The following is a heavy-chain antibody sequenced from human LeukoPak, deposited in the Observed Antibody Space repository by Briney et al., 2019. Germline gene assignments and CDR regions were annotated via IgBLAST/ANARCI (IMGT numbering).Heavy chain of an antibody. Sequence: SETLSLTCTVSGGSISSGGYYWSWLRQHPGTGLEWIGYIYYSGSTYYNPSLKSRVTISVDTSKNQFSLKLSSVTAADTAVYYCARGVYYYYYGMDVWGQGTTVTVSS. CDR2: IYYSGST. CDR1: GGSISSGGYY. CDR3: ARGVYYYYYGMDV. V-gene: IGHV4-31*03. J-gene: IGHJ6*02.